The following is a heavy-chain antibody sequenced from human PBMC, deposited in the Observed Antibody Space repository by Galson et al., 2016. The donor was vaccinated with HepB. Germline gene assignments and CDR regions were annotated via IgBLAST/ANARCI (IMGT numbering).Heavy chain of an antibody. D-gene: IGHD5/OR15-5a*01. J-gene: IGHJ4*02. CDR1: GYSINNGYS. CDR3: TREQWGSTIPDY. CDR2: ISHSGHT. V-gene: IGHV4-38-2*02. Sequence: SETLSLTCSVSGYSINNGYSWGWIRLPPGEGLEWIGTISHSGHTLYNPSLKSRVTLSLDASKNQFSLSLSSVTAADTAVYYCTREQWGSTIPDYWGQGTLVTVSS.